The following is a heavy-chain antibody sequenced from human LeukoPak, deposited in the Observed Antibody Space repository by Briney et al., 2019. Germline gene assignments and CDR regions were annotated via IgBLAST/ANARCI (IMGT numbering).Heavy chain of an antibody. CDR2: INPSGGST. V-gene: IGHV1-46*01. Sequence: ASVKVSCKASGYTFTSYYMHWVRQAPGQGLEWMGIINPSGGSTSYAQKFQGGVTMTRDTSTSTVYMELSSLRSEDTAVYYCARDHEWELMEDYWGQGTLVTVSS. J-gene: IGHJ4*02. D-gene: IGHD1-26*01. CDR1: GYTFTSYY. CDR3: ARDHEWELMEDY.